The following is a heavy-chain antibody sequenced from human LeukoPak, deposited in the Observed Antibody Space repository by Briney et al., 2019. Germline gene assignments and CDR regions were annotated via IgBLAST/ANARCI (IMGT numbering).Heavy chain of an antibody. CDR2: ISPSSSSI. V-gene: IGHV3-21*04. D-gene: IGHD6-13*01. CDR1: GFTFSSYT. Sequence: VGSLRLSCAASGFTFSSYTMNWVRQAPGKGLEWVSCISPSSSSIYFADSVKGRFTISRDNAKNSLYLQMNSLRAEDTAVYYCARDSHSSSWYSEFDYWGQGTLVTVSS. J-gene: IGHJ4*02. CDR3: ARDSHSSSWYSEFDY.